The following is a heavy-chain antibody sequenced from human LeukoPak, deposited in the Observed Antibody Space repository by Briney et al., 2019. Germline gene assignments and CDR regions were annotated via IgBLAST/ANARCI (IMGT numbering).Heavy chain of an antibody. D-gene: IGHD3-16*01. CDR2: INPNSGNT. CDR1: ECTFTNYD. Sequence: GASVKVSCKASECTFTNYDINWVRQATGQGLEWMGWINPNSGNTGYTQKFQGRVTMTRNTSLSTAYMELTSLKSEDTAVYYCARSLGTYWGKDFLNWFDPWGQGTLVTVSS. J-gene: IGHJ5*02. CDR3: ARSLGTYWGKDFLNWFDP. V-gene: IGHV1-8*01.